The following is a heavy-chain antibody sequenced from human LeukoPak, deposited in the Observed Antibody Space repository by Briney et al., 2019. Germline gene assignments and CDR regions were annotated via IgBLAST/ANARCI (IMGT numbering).Heavy chain of an antibody. D-gene: IGHD6-19*01. J-gene: IGHJ3*02. CDR2: INPNSGGT. CDR3: ARTIAVAEGLRLDAFDI. CDR1: GYTFTCYY. Sequence: GASVKVSCKASGYTFTCYYMHWVRQAPGQGLEWMGWINPNSGGTNYAQKFQGRVTMTRDTSISTAYMELSRLRSDDTAVYYCARTIAVAEGLRLDAFDIWGQGTMVTVSS. V-gene: IGHV1-2*02.